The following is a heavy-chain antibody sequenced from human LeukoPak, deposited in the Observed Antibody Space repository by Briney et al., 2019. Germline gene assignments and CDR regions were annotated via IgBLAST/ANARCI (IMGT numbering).Heavy chain of an antibody. D-gene: IGHD2-21*02. Sequence: PSETLSLTCAVYGGSFSGYYWSWIRQPPGKGLEWIGESNHSGSTNYNPSLKSRVTISVDTSKNQFSLKLSSVTAADTAVYYCARGPSYIVGVTAIGFFDYWGQGTLVTVSS. J-gene: IGHJ4*02. CDR3: ARGPSYIVGVTAIGFFDY. CDR1: GGSFSGYY. CDR2: SNHSGST. V-gene: IGHV4-34*01.